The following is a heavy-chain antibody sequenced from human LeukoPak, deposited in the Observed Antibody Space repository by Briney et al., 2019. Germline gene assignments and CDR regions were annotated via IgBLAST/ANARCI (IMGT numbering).Heavy chain of an antibody. CDR2: IYSGGST. CDR1: GFTFSSYW. D-gene: IGHD3-10*01. Sequence: GGSLRLSCASSGFTFSSYWMSWVRQAPGKGLEWVSVIYSGGSTYYADSVKGRFTISRDNSKNTLYLQMNSLRAEDTAVYYCARDPYGSAIFDYWGQGTLVTVSS. J-gene: IGHJ4*02. V-gene: IGHV3-53*01. CDR3: ARDPYGSAIFDY.